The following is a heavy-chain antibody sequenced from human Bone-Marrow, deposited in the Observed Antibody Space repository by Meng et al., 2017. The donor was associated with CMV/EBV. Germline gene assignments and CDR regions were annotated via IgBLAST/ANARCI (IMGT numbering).Heavy chain of an antibody. V-gene: IGHV3-48*03. J-gene: IGHJ5*02. CDR2: ISSSGSTI. CDR1: GFTFSSYE. CDR3: AKLRTQLLFPAWFDP. Sequence: GGSLRLSCAASGFTFSSYEMNWVRQAPGKGLEWVSYISSSGSTIYYADSVKGRFTISRDNAKNSLYLQMNSLRAEDTAVYYCAKLRTQLLFPAWFDPWGQGTLVTVSS. D-gene: IGHD2-2*01.